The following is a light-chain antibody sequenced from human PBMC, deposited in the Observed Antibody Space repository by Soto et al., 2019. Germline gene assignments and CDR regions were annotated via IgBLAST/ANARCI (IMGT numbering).Light chain of an antibody. V-gene: IGKV1-5*01. J-gene: IGKJ3*01. CDR3: QQSYSTPFT. CDR1: QTISSW. Sequence: DIQMTQSPSTLSGSLGDRVTITCRASQTISSWLSWYQQKPGKAPKLLIYDASNLETGVPSRFSASGSGTEFTLIISSLQPEDFATYYCQQSYSTPFTFGPGTKVDIK. CDR2: DAS.